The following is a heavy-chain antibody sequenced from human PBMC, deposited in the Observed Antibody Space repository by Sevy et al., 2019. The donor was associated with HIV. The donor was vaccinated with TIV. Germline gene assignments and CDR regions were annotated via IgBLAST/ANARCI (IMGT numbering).Heavy chain of an antibody. J-gene: IGHJ3*02. CDR3: ARGGPLDAFDI. D-gene: IGHD5-12*01. V-gene: IGHV4-59*01. CDR2: IYYSGAT. Sequence: SETLSLICTVSGGSISRYYWSWIRQPPGKELEWIGYIYYSGATSYNPSLKSRVTISVDTSKNKFSLNLRSVTAADTAVYYCARGGPLDAFDIWGQGTMVTVSS. CDR1: GGSISRYY.